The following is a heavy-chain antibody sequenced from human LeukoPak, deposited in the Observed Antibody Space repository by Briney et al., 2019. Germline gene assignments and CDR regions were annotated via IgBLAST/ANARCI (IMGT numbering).Heavy chain of an antibody. Sequence: GGSLRLSCAASGFTFRSYAMSWVRQAPGKGLEWVSAISGGGDYTYYADSVKGRFTISRDNSKNTLYLQMNSLRAEDTAVYYCAKTRPLDSSSWSHGDYWGQGTLVTVSS. CDR1: GFTFRSYA. V-gene: IGHV3-23*01. CDR2: ISGGGDYT. D-gene: IGHD6-13*01. CDR3: AKTRPLDSSSWSHGDY. J-gene: IGHJ4*02.